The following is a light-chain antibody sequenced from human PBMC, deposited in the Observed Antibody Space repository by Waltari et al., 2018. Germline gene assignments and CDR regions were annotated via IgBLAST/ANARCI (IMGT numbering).Light chain of an antibody. CDR1: QSIGSY. J-gene: IGKJ1*01. CDR2: DAS. Sequence: EIVLTQSPVTLSSSPGGRAPLSCRASQSIGSYLAWFHQKPGQAPRLLIYDASNRATGVPARFSGSGSGTDFTLTVRNLEPGDSAVYYCQQRSTWWTFGQGTRVEI. V-gene: IGKV3-11*01. CDR3: QQRSTWWT.